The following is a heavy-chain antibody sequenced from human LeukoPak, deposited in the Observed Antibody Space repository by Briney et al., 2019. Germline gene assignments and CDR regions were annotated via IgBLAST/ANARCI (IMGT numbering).Heavy chain of an antibody. J-gene: IGHJ5*02. CDR1: GGSISTFY. D-gene: IGHD3-3*01. V-gene: IGHV4-59*08. CDR2: IYYSGSSGST. CDR3: ARGDTIFGVVNSWFDP. Sequence: SETLSLTCSVSGGSISTFYWSWIRQPPGKGLEWIGYIYYSGSSGSTSYNPSLKSRVTISVDTSKNQFSLDLSSVTAADTAVYYCARGDTIFGVVNSWFDPWGQGTLVTVSS.